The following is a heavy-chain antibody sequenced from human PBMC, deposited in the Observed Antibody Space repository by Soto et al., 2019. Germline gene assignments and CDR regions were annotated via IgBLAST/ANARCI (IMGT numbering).Heavy chain of an antibody. J-gene: IGHJ6*02. Sequence: GGSLRLSCAASGLTFSSYAMHWVRQAPGKGLEWVAVIWMDGKEKYYVDSVEGRFTVSRDNSKNTLYLQMNSLRAEDTAVYYCAQGYYDSSGYYYDYYYGMDVWGQGTTVTVSS. CDR2: IWMDGKEK. V-gene: IGHV3-33*08. CDR3: AQGYYDSSGYYYDYYYGMDV. D-gene: IGHD3-22*01. CDR1: GLTFSSYA.